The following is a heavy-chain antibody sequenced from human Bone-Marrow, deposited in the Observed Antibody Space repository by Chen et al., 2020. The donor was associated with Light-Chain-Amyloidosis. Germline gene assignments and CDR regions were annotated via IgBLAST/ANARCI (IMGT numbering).Heavy chain of an antibody. CDR3: ARGDGLGTVDGIRYHGVDV. CDR2: VYYTGSA. V-gene: IGHV4-39*07. CDR1: GGPISHNIYY. D-gene: IGHD1-1*01. Sequence: QLQLQESGPGMVKPSETLFLTCTVSGGPISHNIYYWAWIRQPPGQGLEWIGSVYYTGSAYYSPSLKSRVTMSVDTSRNQFSLSLSSVTAADTAVYYCARGDGLGTVDGIRYHGVDVWGPGITVTVSS. J-gene: IGHJ6*02.